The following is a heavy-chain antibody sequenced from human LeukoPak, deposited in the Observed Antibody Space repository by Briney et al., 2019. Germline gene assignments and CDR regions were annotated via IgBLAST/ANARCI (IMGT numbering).Heavy chain of an antibody. CDR1: GYTFTSYA. Sequence: ASVKVSCKASGYTFTSYAMNWVRQAPGQGLEWMGWINTNTGNPTYAQGFTGRFVFSLDTSVSTAYLQISSLRAEDTAVYYCARDVQAYDILTGYYKETYYYYGMDVWGQGTTVTVSS. V-gene: IGHV7-4-1*02. D-gene: IGHD3-9*01. CDR2: INTNTGNP. J-gene: IGHJ6*02. CDR3: ARDVQAYDILTGYYKETYYYYGMDV.